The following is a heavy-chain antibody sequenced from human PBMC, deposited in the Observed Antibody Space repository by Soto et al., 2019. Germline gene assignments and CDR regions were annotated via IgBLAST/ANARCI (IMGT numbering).Heavy chain of an antibody. CDR1: GYTFTSYG. D-gene: IGHD1-1*01. CDR3: ASHRPGTSSENYYYYYYMDV. V-gene: IGHV1-18*01. J-gene: IGHJ6*03. Sequence: ASVKVSCKASGYTFTSYGISWVRQAPGQGLEWMGWISAYNGNTNYAQKLQGRVTMTTDTSTSTAYMELRSLRSDDTAVYYCASHRPGTSSENYYYYYYMDVWGKGTTVTVSS. CDR2: ISAYNGNT.